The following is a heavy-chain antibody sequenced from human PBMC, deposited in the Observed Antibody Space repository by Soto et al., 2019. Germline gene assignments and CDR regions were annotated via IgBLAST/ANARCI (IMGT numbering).Heavy chain of an antibody. CDR1: GFTFSNAW. CDR2: IKSKTDGGTT. Sequence: GGSLRLSCAASGFTFSNAWMNWVRQAPGKGLEWVGRIKSKTDGGTTDYAAPVKGRFTISRDDSKNTLYLQMNSLKTEDTAVYYCTRAEWELLPIDGIDVWGQGTTVTVSS. D-gene: IGHD1-26*01. J-gene: IGHJ6*02. V-gene: IGHV3-15*07. CDR3: TRAEWELLPIDGIDV.